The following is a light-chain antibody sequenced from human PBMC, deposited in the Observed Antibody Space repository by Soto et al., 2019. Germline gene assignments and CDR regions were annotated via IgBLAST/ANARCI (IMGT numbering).Light chain of an antibody. J-gene: IGLJ3*02. CDR3: QSYDNILSGPL. Sequence: QSVLTQPPSVSGAPGQRVSISCTGSTSNIGAPYDVHWYQHLPGTAPKLLIYKNNNRPSGVPDRFSGSKSGTSASLAITGLRAEDEADYYCQSYDNILSGPLFGGGTKVTVL. CDR1: TSNIGAPYD. CDR2: KNN. V-gene: IGLV1-40*01.